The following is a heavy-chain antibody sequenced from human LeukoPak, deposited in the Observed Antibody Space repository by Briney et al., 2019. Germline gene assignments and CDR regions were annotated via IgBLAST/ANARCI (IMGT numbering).Heavy chain of an antibody. Sequence: PGGSLRLSCAASGFTFSSYAMHWVRQAPGKGLEWVAVISYDGSNKYYADSVKGRFTISRDNSKNTLYLQMNSLRAEDTAVYYCARGVLRYFDWLPNPFDYYYYGMDVWGQGTTVTVSS. CDR3: ARGVLRYFDWLPNPFDYYYYGMDV. CDR2: ISYDGSNK. V-gene: IGHV3-30*04. J-gene: IGHJ6*02. CDR1: GFTFSSYA. D-gene: IGHD3-9*01.